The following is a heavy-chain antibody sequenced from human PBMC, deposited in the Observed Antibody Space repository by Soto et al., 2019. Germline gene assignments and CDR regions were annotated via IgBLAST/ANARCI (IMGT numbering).Heavy chain of an antibody. CDR3: ARDWDYYDSSGPAGY. D-gene: IGHD3-22*01. J-gene: IGHJ4*02. CDR1: GFTFSSYA. CDR2: ISYEGSNK. V-gene: IGHV3-30-3*01. Sequence: QVQLVESGGGVVQPGRSLRLSCAASGFTFSSYAMHWVRQAPGKGLEWVAVISYEGSNKYYADSVKGRFTISRDNSKNTLYLQMNSLRAADTAVYYCARDWDYYDSSGPAGYWGQGTLVTVSS.